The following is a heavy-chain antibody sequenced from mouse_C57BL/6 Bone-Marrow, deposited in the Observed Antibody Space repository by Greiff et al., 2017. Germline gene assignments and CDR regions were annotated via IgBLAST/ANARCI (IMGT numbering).Heavy chain of an antibody. J-gene: IGHJ3*01. CDR2: IDPSDSYT. Sequence: QVQLQQPGAELVMPGASVKLSCKASGYTFTSYWMHWVKQRPGQGLEWIGEIDPSDSYTNYNQKFKGKSTLTVDKSSSTAYMQLSSLTSEDSAVYYCAREGNYYGSSPSWFAYWGQGTLVTVS. V-gene: IGHV1-69*01. D-gene: IGHD1-1*01. CDR1: GYTFTSYW. CDR3: AREGNYYGSSPSWFAY.